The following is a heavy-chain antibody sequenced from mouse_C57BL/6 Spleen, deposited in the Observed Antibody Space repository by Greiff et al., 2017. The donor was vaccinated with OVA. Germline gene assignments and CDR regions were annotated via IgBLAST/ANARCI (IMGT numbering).Heavy chain of an antibody. Sequence: QLQQSGPELVKPGASVKISCKASGYSFTDYNMNWVKQSNGKSLEWIGVINPNYGTTSYNQKFKGKATLTVDQSSSTAYMQLNSLTSEDSAVYYCASGYYYGSSLYWYFDVWGTGTTVTVSS. V-gene: IGHV1-39*01. D-gene: IGHD1-1*01. CDR3: ASGYYYGSSLYWYFDV. J-gene: IGHJ1*03. CDR1: GYSFTDYN. CDR2: INPNYGTT.